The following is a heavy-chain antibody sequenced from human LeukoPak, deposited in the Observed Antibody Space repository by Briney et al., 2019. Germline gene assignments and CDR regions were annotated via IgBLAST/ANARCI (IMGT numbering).Heavy chain of an antibody. CDR2: IRYDGSNK. D-gene: IGHD1-26*01. Sequence: GGSLRLSCAASGFTFSSYGMHWVRQAPGKGLEWVAFIRYDGSNKYYADSVKGRFTISRDNSKNTLYLQMNSLRAEDTAVYYCARDRLGEAGWELLFIDAFDIWGQGTMVTVSS. J-gene: IGHJ3*02. CDR1: GFTFSSYG. V-gene: IGHV3-30*02. CDR3: ARDRLGEAGWELLFIDAFDI.